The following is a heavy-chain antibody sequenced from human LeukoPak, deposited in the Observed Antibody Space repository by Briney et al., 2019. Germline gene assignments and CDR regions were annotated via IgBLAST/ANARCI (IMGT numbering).Heavy chain of an antibody. D-gene: IGHD3-22*01. CDR3: ARRDGSGYYGYYFDY. Sequence: SETLSLTCTVSGGSISSYYWNWIRQPPGKGLEWIGYIYYSGSTNYNPSLKSRVTISVDTSKNQFSLKLSSVIAADTAVYYCARRDGSGYYGYYFDYWGQGTLVTVSS. CDR2: IYYSGST. J-gene: IGHJ4*02. CDR1: GGSISSYY. V-gene: IGHV4-59*01.